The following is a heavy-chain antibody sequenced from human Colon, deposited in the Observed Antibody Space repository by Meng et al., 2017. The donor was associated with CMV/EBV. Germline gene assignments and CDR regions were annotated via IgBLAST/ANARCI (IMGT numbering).Heavy chain of an antibody. CDR2: MNPNSGDT. CDR3: ATLSIYDSTISDF. D-gene: IGHD5/OR15-5a*01. V-gene: IGHV1-2*02. J-gene: IGHJ4*02. CDR1: GYTFTHHF. Sequence: KPSGYTFTHHFIPWVRQAPGRGLEWMGWMNPNSGDTNYAQKFQDRVEMTRDTTVNTAYLDLTSLRSADTAVYYCATLSIYDSTISDFWGQGTLVTVSS.